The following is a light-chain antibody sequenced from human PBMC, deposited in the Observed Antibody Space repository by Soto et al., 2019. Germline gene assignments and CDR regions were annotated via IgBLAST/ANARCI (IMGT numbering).Light chain of an antibody. CDR1: QSISSY. CDR2: AAS. Sequence: DIQMTQAPSSLSASVGDRVTITCRASQSISSYLNWYQQKPGKAPKLLIYAASSLQSGVPSRFSGSGSGTDFPLTISSLQPEDFATYYCQQSYSTPRFTFGPGTKVHIQ. J-gene: IGKJ3*01. V-gene: IGKV1-39*01. CDR3: QQSYSTPRFT.